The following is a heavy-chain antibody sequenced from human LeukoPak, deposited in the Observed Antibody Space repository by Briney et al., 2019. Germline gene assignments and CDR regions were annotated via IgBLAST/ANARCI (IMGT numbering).Heavy chain of an antibody. CDR3: ARHSYCSSTSCYDFDY. D-gene: IGHD2-2*01. V-gene: IGHV5-51*01. CDR1: GYSFTSYW. Sequence: GESLKISCKGSGYSFTSYWIGWVRQMPGKGLEWMGIFYPGESDTRFSASFQGPVTISADKSISTAYLQWSSLKASDTAMYYCARHSYCSSTSCYDFDYWGQGTLVTVSS. CDR2: FYPGESDT. J-gene: IGHJ4*02.